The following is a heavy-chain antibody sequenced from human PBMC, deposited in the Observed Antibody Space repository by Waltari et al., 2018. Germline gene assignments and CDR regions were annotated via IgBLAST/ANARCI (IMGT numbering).Heavy chain of an antibody. V-gene: IGHV4-61*02. D-gene: IGHD3-9*01. Sequence: QVQLQESGPGLVRPSQTLSLTCTVSGGSISSGSVYWTWIRPPAAKGLEWVGHIFTSGSTKYNPSLKSRVSVSLDTSENQFSLRLSSVTAADTAVYYCARDEARYYDIMTGGGYYGLDVWGQGTTVTVSS. CDR1: GGSISSGSVY. CDR2: IFTSGST. J-gene: IGHJ6*02. CDR3: ARDEARYYDIMTGGGYYGLDV.